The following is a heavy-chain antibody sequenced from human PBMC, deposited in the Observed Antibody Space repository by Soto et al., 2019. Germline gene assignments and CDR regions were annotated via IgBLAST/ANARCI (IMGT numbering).Heavy chain of an antibody. J-gene: IGHJ4*02. Sequence: GVSLRLSFAASGFTFSSYWMSWVRQAPGKGLEWVANIKQDGSEKYYVDSVKGRFTISRDNAKNSLYLQMNSLRAEDTAVYYCARWPQQWLVHFDYWGQGTLVTVSS. V-gene: IGHV3-7*05. D-gene: IGHD6-19*01. CDR2: IKQDGSEK. CDR1: GFTFSSYW. CDR3: ARWPQQWLVHFDY.